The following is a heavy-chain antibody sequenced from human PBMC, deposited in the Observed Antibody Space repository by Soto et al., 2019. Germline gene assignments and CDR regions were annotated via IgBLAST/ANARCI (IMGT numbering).Heavy chain of an antibody. CDR1: GFTFEIYT. V-gene: IGHV3-48*04. CDR3: VRDHLWAFDY. J-gene: IGHJ4*02. D-gene: IGHD1-26*01. CDR2: ISASGSLV. Sequence: EVQLVESGGGLVQPGGSLRLSCAASGFTFEIYTMNWVRQAPGKGLEWLSFISASGSLVSYADSVKGRFTIPRDNAKNSLYLQMDSLRADNTAVFYCVRDHLWAFDYWGQGTLVTVSS.